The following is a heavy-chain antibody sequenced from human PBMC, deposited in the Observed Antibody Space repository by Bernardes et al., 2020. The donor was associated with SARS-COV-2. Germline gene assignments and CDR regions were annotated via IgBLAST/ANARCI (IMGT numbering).Heavy chain of an antibody. D-gene: IGHD1-26*01. CDR3: ARGAYSLNKSGPRSVFDI. V-gene: IGHV3-74*01. Sequence: GGSLRLSCAVSGFTFSSYWMHWIRQAPGKGLVCVSRINGDGTSTSYADSVKGRFTISRDNAKNTLNLQMNSLSAEDTAVYYCARGAYSLNKSGPRSVFDIWRKATMVTVSS. CDR2: INGDGTST. J-gene: IGHJ3*02. CDR1: GFTFSSYW.